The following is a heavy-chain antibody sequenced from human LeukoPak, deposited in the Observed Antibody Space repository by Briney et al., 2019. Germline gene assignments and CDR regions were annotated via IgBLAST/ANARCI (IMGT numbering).Heavy chain of an antibody. V-gene: IGHV4-59*08. CDR1: GGSISSYY. CDR2: IYYSGST. Sequence: SETLSLTCIVSGGSISSYYWSWIRQPPGKGLEWIGYIYYSGSTNYNPSLKSRVTISVDTSKNQFSLKLSSVTAADTAVYYCTRRGGIALDYWGQGTLVTVSS. CDR3: TRRGGIALDY. D-gene: IGHD6-13*01. J-gene: IGHJ4*02.